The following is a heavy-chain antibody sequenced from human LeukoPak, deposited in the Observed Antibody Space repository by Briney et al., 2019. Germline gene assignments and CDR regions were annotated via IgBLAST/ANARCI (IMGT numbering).Heavy chain of an antibody. J-gene: IGHJ6*02. Sequence: GGSLRLSCSASGFXFSSYAMHWVRQAPGKGLEYVSAISSNGGSTYYADSVKGRFTISRDNSKNTLYLQMSSLRVDDTAVYYCVKTHFDHYYGLDVWGQGITVIVSS. CDR1: GFXFSSYA. CDR3: VKTHFDHYYGLDV. CDR2: ISSNGGST. V-gene: IGHV3-64D*09.